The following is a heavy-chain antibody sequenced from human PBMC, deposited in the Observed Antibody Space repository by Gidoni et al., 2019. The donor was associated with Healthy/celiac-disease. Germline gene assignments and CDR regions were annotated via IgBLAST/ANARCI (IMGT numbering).Heavy chain of an antibody. J-gene: IGHJ6*02. CDR2: ISSSSSYT. V-gene: IGHV3-11*06. Sequence: QVQLVESGGGLVKPGGSLRLPCAAAAFTFSDYYMSWIRQVPGKGLEWVSYISSSSSYTNYADSVKGRFTISRDNAKNSLYLQMNSLRAEDTAVYYCARRSGWYDYYYYGMDVWGQGTTVTVSS. D-gene: IGHD6-19*01. CDR3: ARRSGWYDYYYYGMDV. CDR1: AFTFSDYY.